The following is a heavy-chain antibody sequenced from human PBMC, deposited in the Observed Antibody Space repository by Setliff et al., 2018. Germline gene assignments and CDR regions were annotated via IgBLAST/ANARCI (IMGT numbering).Heavy chain of an antibody. Sequence: SVKVSCKASGGTFSNYAISWVRQAPGQGLEWMGGIIPFFGTTNYAQEFQGRVTIITDESTSTAYMELSSLRFEDTAVYYCAREGVDTRSSTDYRYYMDVWGKGTTVTVSS. CDR3: AREGVDTRSSTDYRYYMDV. V-gene: IGHV1-69*05. CDR1: GGTFSNYA. CDR2: IIPFFGTT. D-gene: IGHD5-18*01. J-gene: IGHJ6*03.